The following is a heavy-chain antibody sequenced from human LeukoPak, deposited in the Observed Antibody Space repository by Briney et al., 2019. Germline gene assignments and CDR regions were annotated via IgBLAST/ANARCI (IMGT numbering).Heavy chain of an antibody. CDR3: ASGVTIWLGNAFDF. CDR1: GFTFSSYA. V-gene: IGHV3-30*04. Sequence: GGSLRLSCAASGFTFSSYAMHWVRQAPGKGLEWVAVISYDGSDKYYTDSVKGRFTISRDNSKNTLYLQMNSLRAEGTAVYFCASGVTIWLGNAFDFWGQGTMVTVS. D-gene: IGHD3-3*01. J-gene: IGHJ3*01. CDR2: ISYDGSDK.